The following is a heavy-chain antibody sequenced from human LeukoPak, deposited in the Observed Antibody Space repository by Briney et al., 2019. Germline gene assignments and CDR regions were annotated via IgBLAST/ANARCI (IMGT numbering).Heavy chain of an antibody. CDR3: ARGPFQNWNDFLY. CDR2: INSDGSST. J-gene: IGHJ4*02. V-gene: IGHV3-74*01. Sequence: PGGSLRLSCAASGFTFSSYWMHWVRQAPGKGLVWVSRINSDGSSTSYADSVKGRFTISRDNAKNTLDLQMNSLRAEDTAVYYCARGPFQNWNDFLYWGQGTLVTVSS. D-gene: IGHD1-1*01. CDR1: GFTFSSYW.